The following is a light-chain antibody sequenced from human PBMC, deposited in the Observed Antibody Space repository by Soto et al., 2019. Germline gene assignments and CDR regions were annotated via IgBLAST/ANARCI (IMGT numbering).Light chain of an antibody. J-gene: IGLJ1*01. CDR1: SSDVGDYPY. Sequence: ALTQPASVSGSPGQSITISCTGTSSDVGDYPYVSWYQQHPGKVPKLIIYEVTNRPSGVTSRFSGSKSENTASLTISGLQDEDEADYYCRSYSATNNLVFRTGNKVTV. CDR2: EVT. V-gene: IGLV2-14*01. CDR3: RSYSATNNLV.